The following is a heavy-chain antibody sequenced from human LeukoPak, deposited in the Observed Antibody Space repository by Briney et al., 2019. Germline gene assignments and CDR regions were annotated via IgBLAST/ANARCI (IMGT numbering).Heavy chain of an antibody. CDR2: ISSNGGST. CDR3: ARGRSEREYYFDY. CDR1: GFTFSSYA. Sequence: GGSLRLSCSASGFTFSSYAMHWVRQAPGKGLEYVSAISSNGGSTYYADSVKGRFTISRDNSKNTLYLQMSSLRSEDTAVYYCARGRSEREYYFDYWGQGTLVTVSS. J-gene: IGHJ4*02. D-gene: IGHD3-10*01. V-gene: IGHV3-64D*06.